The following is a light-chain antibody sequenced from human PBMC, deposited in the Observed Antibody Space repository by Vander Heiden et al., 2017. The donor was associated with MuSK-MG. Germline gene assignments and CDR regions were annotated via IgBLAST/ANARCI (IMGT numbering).Light chain of an antibody. J-gene: IGKJ1*01. CDR1: QSISSY. Sequence: DIQMTQSPSSLSASVGDRVTITCRASQSISSYLNWYQQKPGKAPKLLIYAASSLQSGVPSRFSGSGSGTDFTLTIIRLQPEDFATYYCQQSYSTHAFGQGTKVEIK. CDR3: QQSYSTHA. CDR2: AAS. V-gene: IGKV1-39*01.